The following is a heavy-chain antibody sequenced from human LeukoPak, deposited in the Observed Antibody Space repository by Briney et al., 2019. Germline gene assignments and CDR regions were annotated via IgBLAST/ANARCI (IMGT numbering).Heavy chain of an antibody. CDR3: ARPTHYYGSGSYYSI. V-gene: IGHV1-69*05. CDR2: IIPIFGTA. CDR1: GGTFSSYA. J-gene: IGHJ3*02. D-gene: IGHD3-10*01. Sequence: ASVKVSXKASGGTFSSYAISWVRQAPGQGLEWMGGIIPIFGTAKYAQKFQGRVTITTDESTSTAYMELSSLRSEDTAVYYCARPTHYYGSGSYYSIWGQGTMVTVSS.